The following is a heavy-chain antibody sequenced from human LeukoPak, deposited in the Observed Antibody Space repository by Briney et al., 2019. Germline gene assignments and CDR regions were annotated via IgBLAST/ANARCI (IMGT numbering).Heavy chain of an antibody. V-gene: IGHV1-18*01. Sequence: ASVKVSCKASGYTFTSYGISWVRQAPGQGLGWMGWISAYNGNTNYAQKLQGRVTMTTDTSTSTAYMELRSLRSDDTAVYYCARLRLGSCSSTSCDSFDPWGQGTLVTVSS. D-gene: IGHD2-2*01. CDR1: GYTFTSYG. CDR3: ARLRLGSCSSTSCDSFDP. J-gene: IGHJ5*02. CDR2: ISAYNGNT.